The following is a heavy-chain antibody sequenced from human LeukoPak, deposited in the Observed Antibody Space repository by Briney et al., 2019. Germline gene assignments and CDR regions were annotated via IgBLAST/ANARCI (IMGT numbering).Heavy chain of an antibody. V-gene: IGHV3-48*03. J-gene: IGHJ4*02. Sequence: GGSLRLSCAASGFTFSAFEMNWVRQAPGKGLEWVSYISSSGSNIYYADSVKGRFTISRDNAQNSLYLQMNNLRAEDTAVYYCATNKKFDYWGQGPLVTVSS. CDR2: ISSSGSNI. CDR1: GFTFSAFE. D-gene: IGHD1/OR15-1a*01. CDR3: ATNKKFDY.